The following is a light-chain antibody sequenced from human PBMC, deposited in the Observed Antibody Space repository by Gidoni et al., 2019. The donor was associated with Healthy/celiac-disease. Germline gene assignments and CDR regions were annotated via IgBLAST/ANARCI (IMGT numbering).Light chain of an antibody. CDR2: DVS. Sequence: QSALTQPRSVSGSPGQSVTISCTGTSSDVGGYNYVSWYQQHPGKAPKLMIYDVSKRPSGVSDRFSGSKSGNTASLTISGLQAEDEADYYCCSYAGSYTFVYVFGTGTKVTVL. V-gene: IGLV2-11*01. J-gene: IGLJ1*01. CDR3: CSYAGSYTFVYV. CDR1: SSDVGGYNY.